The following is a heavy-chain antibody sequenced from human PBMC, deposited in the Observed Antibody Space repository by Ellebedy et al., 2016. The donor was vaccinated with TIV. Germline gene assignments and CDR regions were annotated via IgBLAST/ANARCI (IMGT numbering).Heavy chain of an antibody. Sequence: GESLKISXAASGFSFSDHTMNWVRQAPGKGLEWVSSITSSGAYIYYADSLKGRFTISRDNARNSLYLQMNSLRAEDTAVYYCARANRADYYDSSVEYYYYGMDVWGQGTTVTVSS. CDR3: ARANRADYYDSSVEYYYYGMDV. CDR1: GFSFSDHT. J-gene: IGHJ6*02. CDR2: ITSSGAYI. D-gene: IGHD3-22*01. V-gene: IGHV3-21*01.